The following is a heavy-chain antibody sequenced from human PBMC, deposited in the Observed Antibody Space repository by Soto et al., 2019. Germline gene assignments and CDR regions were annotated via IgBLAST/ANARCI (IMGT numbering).Heavy chain of an antibody. V-gene: IGHV1-24*01. D-gene: IGHD4-17*01. CDR1: GYTLTELS. CDR2: FDPEDGET. Sequence: ASVKVSCKVSGYTLTELSMHWVRQAPGKGLEWMGGFDPEDGETIYAQKFQGRVTMTEDTSTDTAYMQLSSLRSEDTAVYYCATGRTTVVKYYFDYWGQGTLVTVSS. J-gene: IGHJ4*02. CDR3: ATGRTTVVKYYFDY.